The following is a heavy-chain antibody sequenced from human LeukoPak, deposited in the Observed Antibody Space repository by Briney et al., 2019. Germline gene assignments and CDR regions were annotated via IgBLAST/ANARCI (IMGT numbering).Heavy chain of an antibody. D-gene: IGHD4-17*01. CDR2: ISNSGST. CDR3: ARCRDEFADYGFTS. J-gene: IGHJ1*01. Sequence: PSETLSLTSPVAAASIASNYWSWVRQPPGKGLEWIGYISNSGSTKYNPSLRSRVTISVDTPKNLFSLKLTSMTAADTAFYYCARCRDEFADYGFTSWGQGTLVTVSS. CDR1: AASIASNY. V-gene: IGHV4-59*01.